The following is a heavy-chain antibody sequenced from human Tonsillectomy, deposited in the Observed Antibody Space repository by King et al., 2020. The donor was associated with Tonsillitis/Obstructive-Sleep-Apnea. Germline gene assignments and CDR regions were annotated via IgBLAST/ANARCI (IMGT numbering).Heavy chain of an antibody. J-gene: IGHJ4*02. CDR3: ARVSSWTIKGLFDY. Sequence: MQLQESGPGLVKPSETLSLTCIVSGGSISSYSWSWIRQPPGKGLEWIGYIYYSGNTKYNPSLKSRVTTSVDTSKNQFSLKLSSVTAADTAVYYCARVSSWTIKGLFDYWGQGTLVTVSS. CDR1: GGSISSYS. V-gene: IGHV4-59*01. CDR2: IYYSGNT. D-gene: IGHD6-13*01.